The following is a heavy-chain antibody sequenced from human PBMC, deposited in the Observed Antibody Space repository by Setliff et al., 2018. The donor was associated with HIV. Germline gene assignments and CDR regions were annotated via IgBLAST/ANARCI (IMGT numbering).Heavy chain of an antibody. Sequence: GASVKVSCKASGYTFTSYGISWVRQAPGQGLEWMGWISAYNGNTSYSVKFQGRLTITRDTSANTAYMELSNLRSEDTAVYYCVRRATAAEVFDYWGKGTLVTVSS. CDR1: GYTFTSYG. CDR2: ISAYNGNT. CDR3: VRRATAAEVFDY. D-gene: IGHD6-13*01. V-gene: IGHV1-18*01. J-gene: IGHJ4*02.